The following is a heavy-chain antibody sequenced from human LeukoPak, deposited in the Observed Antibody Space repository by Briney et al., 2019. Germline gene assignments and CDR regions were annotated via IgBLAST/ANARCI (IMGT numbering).Heavy chain of an antibody. D-gene: IGHD3-3*01. CDR1: GYTFTSYG. J-gene: IGHJ4*02. CDR2: ISAYNGNT. V-gene: IGHV1-18*01. Sequence: ASVKVSCKASGYTFTSYGISWVRQAPGQGLEWMGWISAYNGNTNYAQKPQGRVTMTTDTSTSTAYMELRSLRSDDTAVYYCARSPFLEWLLSFFDYWGQGTLVTVSS. CDR3: ARSPFLEWLLSFFDY.